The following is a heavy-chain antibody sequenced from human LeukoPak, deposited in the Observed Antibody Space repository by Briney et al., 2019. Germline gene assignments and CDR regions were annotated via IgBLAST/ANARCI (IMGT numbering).Heavy chain of an antibody. J-gene: IGHJ4*02. Sequence: PSETLSLTCTVSGGSISSGDYYWSWIRQPPGKGLEWIGYIYYSGSTYYNPSLKSRVTISVDTSKNQFSLKLSSVTAADTAVYYCARDGPRGRPSRYFDYWGQGTLVTVSS. V-gene: IGHV4-30-4*02. CDR3: ARDGPRGRPSRYFDY. D-gene: IGHD2-15*01. CDR2: IYYSGST. CDR1: GGSISSGDYY.